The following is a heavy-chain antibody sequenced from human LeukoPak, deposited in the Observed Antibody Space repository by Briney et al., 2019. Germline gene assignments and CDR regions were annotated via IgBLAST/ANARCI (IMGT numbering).Heavy chain of an antibody. J-gene: IGHJ6*03. CDR2: IYYSGST. Sequence: VKPSETLSLTCTVSGGSISNYYWTWIRQPPGKGLEWIGYIYYSGSTKYNPSLESRVTISGDMSKNKFSLKLSSVTAADTAVYYCARFNPTGPYYYYYMDVWGKGTTVTVSS. V-gene: IGHV4-59*01. D-gene: IGHD1-1*01. CDR3: ARFNPTGPYYYYYMDV. CDR1: GGSISNYY.